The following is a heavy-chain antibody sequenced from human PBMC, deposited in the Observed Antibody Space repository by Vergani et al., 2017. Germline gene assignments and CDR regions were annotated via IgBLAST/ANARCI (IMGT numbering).Heavy chain of an antibody. CDR1: GFSFNSYW. V-gene: IGHV3-20*04. Sequence: DVHLAESGGGFFQPGGSLRLSCSASGFSFNSYWMHWVRQVPGKGLEWVSGINWNGGRISYADSVKGRFTISRDNAKNTLSLQMNSLTAEDTAIYYCAGPQGTSAYYYGGFDYWGQGILVTVSS. CDR2: INWNGGRI. CDR3: AGPQGTSAYYYGGFDY. J-gene: IGHJ4*02. D-gene: IGHD3-22*01.